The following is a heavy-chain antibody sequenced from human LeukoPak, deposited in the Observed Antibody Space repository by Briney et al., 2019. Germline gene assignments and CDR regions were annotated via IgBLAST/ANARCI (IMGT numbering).Heavy chain of an antibody. CDR2: ISGSGDST. J-gene: IGHJ4*02. D-gene: IGHD6-19*01. V-gene: IGHV3-23*01. CDR3: ARRSGIAVAGAFDY. CDR1: GFTFSNYA. Sequence: GGSLRLSCAAAGFTFSNYAMRWFRQAPGKGLEWVSGISGSGDSTYYPDSVKRRFTISRDKSKNTLYLQMNSLRAEDTAVYYCARRSGIAVAGAFDYWGQGTLVTVSS.